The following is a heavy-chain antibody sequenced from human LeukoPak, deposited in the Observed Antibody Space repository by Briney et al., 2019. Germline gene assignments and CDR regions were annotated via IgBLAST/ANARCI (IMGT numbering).Heavy chain of an antibody. V-gene: IGHV3-30*02. J-gene: IGHJ4*02. D-gene: IGHD3-9*01. Sequence: PGGSLRLSCTPSGLTLSNYVMHWVRQAPGKGLEGVAFIRYEGSSKHYADSVKGRFNISRDNSKNTLFLEMNSLRHEDTAVYYCAKGVSNYNIVTGHESLYFDNWGQGTLVTVSS. CDR2: IRYEGSSK. CDR1: GLTLSNYV. CDR3: AKGVSNYNIVTGHESLYFDN.